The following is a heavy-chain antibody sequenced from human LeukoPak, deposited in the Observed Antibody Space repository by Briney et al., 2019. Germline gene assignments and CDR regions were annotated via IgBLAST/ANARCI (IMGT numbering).Heavy chain of an antibody. CDR1: GGTFSSYA. J-gene: IGHJ5*02. CDR2: IIPIFGTA. D-gene: IGHD6-6*01. V-gene: IGHV1-69*13. CDR3: ARASLDPENWFDP. Sequence: SVKVSCKASGGTFSSYAISWVRQAPGQGLEWMGGIIPIFGTANYVQKFQGRVTITADESTSTAYMELSSLRSEDTAVYYCARASLDPENWFDPWGQGTLVTVSS.